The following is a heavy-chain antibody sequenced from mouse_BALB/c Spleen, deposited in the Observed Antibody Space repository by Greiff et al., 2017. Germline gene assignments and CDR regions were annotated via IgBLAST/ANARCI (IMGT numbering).Heavy chain of an antibody. CDR2: IYPGDGDT. CDR3: ARGGDY. CDR1: GYAFSSSW. J-gene: IGHJ4*01. Sequence: VQLQQSGPELVKPGASVKISCKASGYAFSSSWMNWVKQRPGQGLEWIGRIYPGDGDTNYNGKFKGKATLTADKSSSTAYMQLSSLTSVDSAVYYCARGGDYWGQGTSVTVSS. V-gene: IGHV1-82*01.